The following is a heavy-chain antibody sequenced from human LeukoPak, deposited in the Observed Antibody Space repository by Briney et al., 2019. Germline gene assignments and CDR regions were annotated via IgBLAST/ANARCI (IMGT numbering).Heavy chain of an antibody. CDR3: ARGSSSWSPIDY. Sequence: ASVTVSCKASGYTFTGYYMHWVRQAPGQGLEWMGWINPNSGGTNYAQKFQGWVTMTRDTSISTAYMELSRLRSDDTAVYYCARGSSSWSPIDYWGQGTLVTVSS. V-gene: IGHV1-2*04. J-gene: IGHJ4*02. CDR1: GYTFTGYY. CDR2: INPNSGGT. D-gene: IGHD6-13*01.